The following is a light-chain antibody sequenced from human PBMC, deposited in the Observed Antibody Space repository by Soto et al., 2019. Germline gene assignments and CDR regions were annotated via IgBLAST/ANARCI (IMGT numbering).Light chain of an antibody. V-gene: IGKV3-20*01. J-gene: IGKJ5*01. Sequence: EIVLTQPPGTLSLSPGERATLSCRASPSISSSYLAWYQQKPGQAPRLLISGASSRATGIPARFSGSGSGTDFTLTISRLEPEDFAVYYCQQYGSSPPITFGQGTRLEIK. CDR2: GAS. CDR3: QQYGSSPPIT. CDR1: PSISSSY.